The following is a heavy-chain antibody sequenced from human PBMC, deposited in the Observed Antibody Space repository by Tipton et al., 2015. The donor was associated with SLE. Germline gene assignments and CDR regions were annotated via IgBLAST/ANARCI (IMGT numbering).Heavy chain of an antibody. V-gene: IGHV4-30-2*01. Sequence: LRLSCAVSGGSISSGGYSWSWIRQPPGKGLEWIGYIYHSGSTNYNPSLKSRVTISVDTSKNQFSLKLSSVTAADTAVYYCARAIFGVVGFGYWGQGTLVTVSS. D-gene: IGHD3-3*01. CDR3: ARAIFGVVGFGY. CDR1: GGSISSGGYS. J-gene: IGHJ4*02. CDR2: IYHSGST.